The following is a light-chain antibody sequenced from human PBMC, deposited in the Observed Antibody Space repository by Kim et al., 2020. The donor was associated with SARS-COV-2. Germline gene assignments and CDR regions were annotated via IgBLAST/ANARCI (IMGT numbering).Light chain of an antibody. CDR3: NARDSSGNHLV. J-gene: IGLJ2*01. CDR1: SLRRYY. CDR2: GKN. Sequence: ALGQKIGITCQGDSLRRYYASWYQQKPGQAPVLVIYGKNNRPSGIPDRFSGSSSGNTASLTITGAQAEDEADYYCNARDSSGNHLVFGGGTQLTVL. V-gene: IGLV3-19*01.